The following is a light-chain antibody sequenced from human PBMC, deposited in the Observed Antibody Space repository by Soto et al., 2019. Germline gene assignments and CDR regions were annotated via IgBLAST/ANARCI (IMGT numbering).Light chain of an antibody. Sequence: ALTQPASVSGSPGQSITISCTGTSSDVGGYNYVSWYQQHPGKAPKLMIYEVSNRPSGVSNRFSGSKSGNTASLTISGLQAEDEADYYCSSYTSSTTRVFGGGTKVTVL. J-gene: IGLJ2*01. V-gene: IGLV2-14*01. CDR1: SSDVGGYNY. CDR3: SSYTSSTTRV. CDR2: EVS.